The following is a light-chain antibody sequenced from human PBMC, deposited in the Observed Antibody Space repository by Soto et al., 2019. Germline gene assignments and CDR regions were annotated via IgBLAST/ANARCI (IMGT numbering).Light chain of an antibody. V-gene: IGKV3-11*01. CDR3: QQRSNWPLT. J-gene: IGKJ4*01. CDR1: QSVSGY. Sequence: EIMLTQSPATLSLSPGERATLSCRASQSVSGYLAWYQQKPGQPPRLLIYHASNRDTGIPVRFSGSGSGTDFTLTIISLEPEDFAVYYCQQRSNWPLTFGGGTKVEIK. CDR2: HAS.